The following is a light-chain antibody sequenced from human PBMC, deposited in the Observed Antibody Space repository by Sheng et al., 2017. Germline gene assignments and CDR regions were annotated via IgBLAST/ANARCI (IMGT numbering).Light chain of an antibody. Sequence: EIVLTQSPATLSLSPGERATLSCRASQSVGVDLAWYQQRPGQAPRLLMYEASTRATGIPARFSGSGSGTEFSLTISSLQPEDFAVYYCQQYKNWPATWTFGQGTKVEIK. V-gene: IGKV3-15*01. CDR1: QSVGVD. CDR3: QQYKNWPATWT. CDR2: EAS. J-gene: IGKJ1*01.